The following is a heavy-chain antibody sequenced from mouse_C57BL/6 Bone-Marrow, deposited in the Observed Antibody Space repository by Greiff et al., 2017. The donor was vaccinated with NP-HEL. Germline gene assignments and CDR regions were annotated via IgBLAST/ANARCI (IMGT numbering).Heavy chain of an antibody. V-gene: IGHV1-64*01. Sequence: QVQLQQPGAELVKPGASVKLSCKASGYTFTSYWMHWVKQRPGQGLEWIGMIHPNSGSTNSNEKFKSKATLTVDKSSSTAYMQLSSLTSEDSAVYDCARWFYYGSSCYFDVWGTGTTVTVSS. D-gene: IGHD1-1*01. CDR1: GYTFTSYW. CDR3: ARWFYYGSSCYFDV. J-gene: IGHJ1*03. CDR2: IHPNSGST.